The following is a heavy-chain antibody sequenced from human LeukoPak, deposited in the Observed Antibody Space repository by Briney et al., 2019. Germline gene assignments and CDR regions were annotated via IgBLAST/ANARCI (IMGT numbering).Heavy chain of an antibody. J-gene: IGHJ4*02. CDR1: GGTLSSYA. D-gene: IGHD3-10*01. CDR2: IIPIFGTA. CDR3: ARQRDYYGSGSLHFDY. V-gene: IGHV1-69*05. Sequence: SVKVSCKASGGTLSSYAISWVRQAPGQGLEWMGGIIPIFGTANYAQKFQGRVTITTDESTSTAYMELSSLRSEDTAVYYCARQRDYYGSGSLHFDYWGQGTLVTVSS.